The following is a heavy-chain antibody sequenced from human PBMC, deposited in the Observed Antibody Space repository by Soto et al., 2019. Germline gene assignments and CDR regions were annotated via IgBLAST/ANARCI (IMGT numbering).Heavy chain of an antibody. CDR3: AKDMGSGWLDAFDI. CDR1: GFTFSSYA. Sequence: GGSLRLSCAASGFTFSSYAMSWVRQAPGKGLEWVSAISGSGGTTYSAQSVKGRFTISRDNSKNTLYLQINSLKAEDTAVYYCAKDMGSGWLDAFDIWGQGTLVTVSS. CDR2: ISGSGGTT. V-gene: IGHV3-23*01. J-gene: IGHJ3*02. D-gene: IGHD6-19*01.